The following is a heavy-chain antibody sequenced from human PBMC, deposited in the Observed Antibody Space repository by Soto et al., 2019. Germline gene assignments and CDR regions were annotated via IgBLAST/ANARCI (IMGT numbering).Heavy chain of an antibody. Sequence: QVQLVESGGGVVQPGRSLRLSCAASGFTFSSYGMHWVRQAPGKGLEWVAVISYDGSNKYYADSVKGRFTISRDNSKNTLYLQMNSLRAEDTAVYYCASYVDDHTPAGDFQHWGQGTLVTVSS. D-gene: IGHD3-16*01. J-gene: IGHJ1*01. CDR1: GFTFSSYG. CDR2: ISYDGSNK. V-gene: IGHV3-30*03. CDR3: ASYVDDHTPAGDFQH.